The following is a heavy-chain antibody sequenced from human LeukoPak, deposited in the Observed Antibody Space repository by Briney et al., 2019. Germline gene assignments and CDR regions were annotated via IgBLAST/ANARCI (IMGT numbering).Heavy chain of an antibody. V-gene: IGHV4-61*02. J-gene: IGHJ6*03. CDR1: GGSINSDSYY. Sequence: PSETLSLTCTVSGGSINSDSYYWSWIRQPAGKGLEWIGRIYTSGSTNYNPSLKSRVTMSVDTSKNQFSLKLSSVTAADTAVYYCARDVLDYYYYMDVWGKGTTVTVSS. D-gene: IGHD3-3*02. CDR2: IYTSGST. CDR3: ARDVLDYYYYMDV.